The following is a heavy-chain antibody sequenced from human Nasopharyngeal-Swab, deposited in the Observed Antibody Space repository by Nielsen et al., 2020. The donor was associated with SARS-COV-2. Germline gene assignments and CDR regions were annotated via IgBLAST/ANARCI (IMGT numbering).Heavy chain of an antibody. J-gene: IGHJ5*02. Sequence: ASVKVPCKASGYTFKSFAVNWVRHAPGQGLEWMGWISAYNGNTNYAQNLQGRVTMTTDTSTSTVYMELRSLRSDDTAVYYCARCTPELELIWFDPWGQGTLVTVSS. CDR2: ISAYNGNT. D-gene: IGHD1-7*01. V-gene: IGHV1-18*01. CDR1: GYTFKSFA. CDR3: ARCTPELELIWFDP.